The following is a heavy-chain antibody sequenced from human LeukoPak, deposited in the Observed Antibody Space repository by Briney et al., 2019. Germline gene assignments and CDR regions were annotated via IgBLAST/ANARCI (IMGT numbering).Heavy chain of an antibody. V-gene: IGHV3-11*01. J-gene: IGHJ4*02. D-gene: IGHD1-26*01. CDR3: ARVRWELLRGLGIFDY. CDR2: ISSSGSTI. Sequence: GGSLRLSCAASGFTFSDYYMSWIRQAPGKGLEWVSYISSSGSTIYYADSVKGRFTISRDNAKNSLYLQMNSLRAEDTAVYYCARVRWELLRGLGIFDYWGQGTLVTVSS. CDR1: GFTFSDYY.